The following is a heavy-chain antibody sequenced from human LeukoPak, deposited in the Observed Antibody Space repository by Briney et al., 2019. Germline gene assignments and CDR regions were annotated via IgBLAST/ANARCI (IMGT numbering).Heavy chain of an antibody. J-gene: IGHJ4*02. CDR3: AREDREMATSYFDY. CDR2: IYYSGST. V-gene: IGHV4-39*07. D-gene: IGHD5-24*01. CDR1: GGPISSSSYY. Sequence: PSETLSLTCTVSGGPISSSSYYWGWIRQPPGKGLEWIGSIYYSGSTYYNPSLKSRVTISVDTSKNQFSLKLSSVTAADTAVYYCAREDREMATSYFDYWGQGTLVTVSS.